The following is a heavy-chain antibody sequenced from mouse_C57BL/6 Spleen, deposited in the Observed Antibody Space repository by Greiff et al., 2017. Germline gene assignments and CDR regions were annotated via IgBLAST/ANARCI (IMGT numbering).Heavy chain of an antibody. Sequence: QVQLQQPGAELVMPGASVKLSCKASGYTFTSYWMHWVKQRPGQGLEWIGEIDPSDGYTNYNQKFKGKSTLTVDKSSSTAYLQLSSLTSEDSAVYYCARRYYGSSYWYFDVWGTGTTVTVSS. CDR3: ARRYYGSSYWYFDV. CDR1: GYTFTSYW. V-gene: IGHV1-69*01. D-gene: IGHD1-1*01. J-gene: IGHJ1*03. CDR2: IDPSDGYT.